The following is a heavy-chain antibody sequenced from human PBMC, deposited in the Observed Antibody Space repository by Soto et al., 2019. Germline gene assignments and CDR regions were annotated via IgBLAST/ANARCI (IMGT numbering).Heavy chain of an antibody. CDR3: ARGGLEPFDY. D-gene: IGHD1-1*01. Sequence: PGVSLSLSCATSGVAFSSYWMHWVRQAPGKGLVWVSRINKDGSYKNYADFVEGRFTISRDDAKSELYLQMDRLRAEDTAVYYCARGGLEPFDYLGQGALVTVSS. J-gene: IGHJ4*02. V-gene: IGHV3-74*01. CDR2: INKDGSYK. CDR1: GVAFSSYW.